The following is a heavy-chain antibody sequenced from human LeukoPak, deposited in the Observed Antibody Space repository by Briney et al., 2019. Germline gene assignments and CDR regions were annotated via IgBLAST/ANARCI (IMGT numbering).Heavy chain of an antibody. V-gene: IGHV1-69*13. CDR2: IIPIFGTA. CDR3: AREGAAGTLFFDY. Sequence: ASVKVSCKASGGTFSSYAISWVRQAPGQGLEWMGGIIPIFGTANYAQEFQGRVTITADESTSTAYMELSSLRSEDTAVYYCAREGAAGTLFFDYWGQGTLVTVSS. CDR1: GGTFSSYA. J-gene: IGHJ4*02. D-gene: IGHD6-13*01.